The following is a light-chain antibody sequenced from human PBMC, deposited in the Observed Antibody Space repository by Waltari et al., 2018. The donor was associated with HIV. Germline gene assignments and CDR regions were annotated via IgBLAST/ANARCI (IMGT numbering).Light chain of an antibody. CDR2: RND. Sequence: QSVLTQPPSASGTPGQRVTISCSGSSSNIGSNYVYWFQQLPGTAPKLLIYRNDQRPSGVPGRFSGAKSGNSASLAISGLRSENEADYYCAAWDDSLSGWVFGGGTKLTVL. V-gene: IGLV1-47*01. CDR1: SSNIGSNY. CDR3: AAWDDSLSGWV. J-gene: IGLJ3*02.